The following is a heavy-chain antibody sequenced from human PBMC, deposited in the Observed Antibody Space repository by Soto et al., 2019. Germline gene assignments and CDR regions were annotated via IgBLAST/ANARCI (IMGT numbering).Heavy chain of an antibody. CDR2: ITPMFGTA. J-gene: IGHJ2*01. D-gene: IGHD6-19*01. CDR1: GGTFSRYA. Sequence: QVQLVQSGAEVKKYGSSVEVSCKASGGTFSRYAISWVRQAPGQGLEWMGGITPMFGTANYAQRFQGRVTITADESTSTAYMQLSSLRSDDTAVYYCAQTLGLAVAGPGRFDLWGRGTLVTVSP. CDR3: AQTLGLAVAGPGRFDL. V-gene: IGHV1-69*12.